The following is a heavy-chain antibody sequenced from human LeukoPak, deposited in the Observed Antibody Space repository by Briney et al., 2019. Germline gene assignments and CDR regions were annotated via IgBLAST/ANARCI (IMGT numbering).Heavy chain of an antibody. CDR1: GFTFSSYG. CDR2: IRYDSSNK. Sequence: GGSLRLSCAASGFTFSSYGMHWVRQAPGKGLEWVSFIRYDSSNKYYADSVKGRFTISRDNSKNTLYLQMNSLRAEDTAVYFCAFTRFGEVTPDFGYWGQGTLVTVST. D-gene: IGHD3-10*02. J-gene: IGHJ4*02. V-gene: IGHV3-30*02. CDR3: AFTRFGEVTPDFGY.